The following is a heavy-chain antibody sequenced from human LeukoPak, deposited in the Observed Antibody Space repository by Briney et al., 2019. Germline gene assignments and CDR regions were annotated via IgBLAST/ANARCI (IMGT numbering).Heavy chain of an antibody. Sequence: PGGSLRLSCAASGFTFSSHAMSWVRQAPGKGLEWVSDVSGSGVSTHYADSVKGRFTISRDSSKNTVYLQMNSLRAEDTAVYFCAKRTGPRLFDSGLDVWGQGTTVTVSS. J-gene: IGHJ6*02. CDR3: AKRTGPRLFDSGLDV. V-gene: IGHV3-23*01. CDR2: VSGSGVST. D-gene: IGHD3-10*01. CDR1: GFTFSSHA.